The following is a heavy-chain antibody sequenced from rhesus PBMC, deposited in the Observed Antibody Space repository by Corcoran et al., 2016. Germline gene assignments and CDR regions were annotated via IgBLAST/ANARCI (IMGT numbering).Heavy chain of an antibody. CDR1: GGSVSSSNW. V-gene: IGHV4-65*01. CDR2: ISGSSGST. J-gene: IGHJ1*01. CDR3: ARVPGYFEF. Sequence: QVQLQESGPGLVKPSETLSLTCAVSGGSVSSSNWWSWIRQPPGKGLGWIGYISGSSGSTYYNPSLKSRVTISTDTSKNQCSLKLSSVTAADTAVYYCARVPGYFEFWGQGALVTVSS.